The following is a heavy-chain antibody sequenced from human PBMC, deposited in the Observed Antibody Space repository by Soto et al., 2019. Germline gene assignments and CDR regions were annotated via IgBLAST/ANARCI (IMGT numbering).Heavy chain of an antibody. J-gene: IGHJ5*02. V-gene: IGHV1-69*13. CDR3: ARESRYYYDSTGGLNWFDP. CDR2: IIPIFGTA. Sequence: ASVKVSCKASGGTFSSYAISWVRQAPGQGLEWMGGIIPIFGTANYAQKFQGRVTITADESTSTAYMELGSLRSEDTAVYYCARESRYYYDSTGGLNWFDPWGQGTLVTVSS. CDR1: GGTFSSYA. D-gene: IGHD3-22*01.